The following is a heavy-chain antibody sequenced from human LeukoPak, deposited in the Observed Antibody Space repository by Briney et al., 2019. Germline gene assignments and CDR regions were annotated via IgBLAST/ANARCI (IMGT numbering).Heavy chain of an antibody. D-gene: IGHD1-1*01. CDR1: GGSFSGYY. V-gene: IGHV4-34*01. J-gene: IGHJ5*02. CDR2: INHSGST. Sequence: SETLSLTCAVYGGSFSGYYWSWIRQPPGKGLEWIGEINHSGSTNYNPSLKSRVTISVDTSKNQFSLKLSSVTAADTAVYYCASERTTGFDPWGQGTLITVSS. CDR3: ASERTTGFDP.